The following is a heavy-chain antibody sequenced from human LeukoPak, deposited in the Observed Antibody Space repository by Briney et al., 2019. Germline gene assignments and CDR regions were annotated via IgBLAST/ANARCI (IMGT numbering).Heavy chain of an antibody. CDR2: IATNTGNP. J-gene: IGHJ1*01. CDR3: ARDYTLTLGTTTYCQH. CDR1: GYIFDIYA. Sequence: ASVKVSCKASGYIFDIYAMIWVRQAPGQGLEFMGWIATNTGNPTYAQGFTGRFVFSLDTSVSTAYLQISSLKAEDTAVYYCARDYTLTLGTTTYCQHWGQGTLVTVSS. D-gene: IGHD1-7*01. V-gene: IGHV7-4-1*02.